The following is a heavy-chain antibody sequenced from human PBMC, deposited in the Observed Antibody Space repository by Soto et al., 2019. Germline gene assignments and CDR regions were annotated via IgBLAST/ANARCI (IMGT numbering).Heavy chain of an antibody. CDR3: ASSDYYGSASH. Sequence: SETLSLTCTVSGVPISTYYWSWIRQPPGKGLEWIGYIYYSGSTNYNPSLKSRVTISINTSKYQFSLQLNSVTAADTAVYYCASSDYYGSASHWGQGTQVTVSS. CDR2: IYYSGST. V-gene: IGHV4-59*01. CDR1: GVPISTYY. J-gene: IGHJ4*02. D-gene: IGHD3-10*01.